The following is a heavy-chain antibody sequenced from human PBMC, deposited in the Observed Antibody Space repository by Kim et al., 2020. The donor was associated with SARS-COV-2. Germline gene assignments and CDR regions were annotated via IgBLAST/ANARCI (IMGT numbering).Heavy chain of an antibody. D-gene: IGHD3-22*01. V-gene: IGHV5-51*01. CDR3: ASTYYYDSSANKIPDAFDI. CDR1: GYSFTSYW. Sequence: GESLKISCKGSGYSFTSYWIGWVRQMPGKGLEWMGIIYPGDSDTRYSPSFQGQVTISADKSISTAYLQWSSLKASDTAMYYCASTYYYDSSANKIPDAFDIWGQGTMVTVSS. CDR2: IYPGDSDT. J-gene: IGHJ3*02.